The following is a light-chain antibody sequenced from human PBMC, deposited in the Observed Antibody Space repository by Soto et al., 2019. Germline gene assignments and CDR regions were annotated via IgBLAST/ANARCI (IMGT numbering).Light chain of an antibody. J-gene: IGKJ1*01. Sequence: EIVMTQSPATLSVSPGERATLSSRPSKSVGSNLPWYQQRPGQAPRLLIYATSTRATGVPARFSGSGSGTEFTLTISSLQSEDLAVYYCQEYSSWWTFGQGTKVEIK. CDR3: QEYSSWWT. CDR2: ATS. V-gene: IGKV3-15*01. CDR1: KSVGSN.